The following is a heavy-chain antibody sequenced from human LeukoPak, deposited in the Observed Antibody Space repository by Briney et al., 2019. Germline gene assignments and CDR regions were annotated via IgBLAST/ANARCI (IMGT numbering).Heavy chain of an antibody. J-gene: IGHJ4*02. CDR1: GFTFSSYA. Sequence: GGSLRLSCAASGFTFSSYAMSWVRQAPGKGLEWVSAISGSGGSTYYADSVKGRFTISRDNSKNTLYLQMNSLRAEDTAVYYCAKDEIWSPATPFDYWGQGTLVTVST. CDR3: AKDEIWSPATPFDY. CDR2: ISGSGGST. V-gene: IGHV3-23*01. D-gene: IGHD3-3*01.